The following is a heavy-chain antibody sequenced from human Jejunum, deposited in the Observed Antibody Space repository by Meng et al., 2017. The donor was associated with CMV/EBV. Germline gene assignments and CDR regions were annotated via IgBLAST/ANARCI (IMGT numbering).Heavy chain of an antibody. J-gene: IGHJ3*02. CDR3: AKAIDSYLLRAFDI. D-gene: IGHD3-10*01. CDR1: GFIFDDYA. V-gene: IGHV3-20*01. Sequence: SGFIFDDYAMFWVRQAPGKGLEWVAGINWNGDSSSYADSLKGRITISRDNAKNSLYLQINSLTVEDTALYHCAKAIDSYLLRAFDIWGQGTMVTVSS. CDR2: INWNGDSS.